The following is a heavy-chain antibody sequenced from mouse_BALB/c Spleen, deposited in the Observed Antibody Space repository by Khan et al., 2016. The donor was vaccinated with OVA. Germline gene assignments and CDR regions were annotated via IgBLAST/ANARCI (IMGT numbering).Heavy chain of an antibody. CDR3: ARSLYYSDSYAMDY. CDR1: GFSITSDFA. V-gene: IGHV3-2*02. D-gene: IGHD2-13*01. J-gene: IGHJ4*01. Sequence: EVQLQESGPGLVKPSQSLSLTCTVTGFSITSDFAWNWIRQFPGNKLEWMGYISSTGSTSYSPSLKSRFSITRDTSKNQFFLHLNSVTTEDTAKYYCARSLYYSDSYAMDYWGQGTSVTVSS. CDR2: ISSTGST.